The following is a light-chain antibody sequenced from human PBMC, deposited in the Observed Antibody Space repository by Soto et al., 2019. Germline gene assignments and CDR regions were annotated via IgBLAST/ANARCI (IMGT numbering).Light chain of an antibody. CDR3: QQYEKRPLT. V-gene: IGKV1-33*01. CDR2: DAA. CDR1: QDITNY. Sequence: DIQLTQSPPSLSASVGDAVTITCQASQDITNYLNWYQQRSGKSPKLLIFDAANLERGVPSRFSGSGSGTHFTFPISSLQPEDVATYYSQQYEKRPLTFGGGTKV. J-gene: IGKJ4*01.